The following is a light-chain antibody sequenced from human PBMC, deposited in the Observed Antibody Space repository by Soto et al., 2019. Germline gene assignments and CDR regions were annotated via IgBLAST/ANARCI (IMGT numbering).Light chain of an antibody. J-gene: IGLJ1*01. V-gene: IGLV2-14*01. CDR1: SSDVGGYNY. Sequence: QSALTQPASVSGSPGQSVTISCTGTSSDVGGYNYVSWYQQHPGKAPKLMIYEVSKRPSGVSNRFSGSKSGNTASLAISGLEAEEEADYYCSSYTSSSTLVFGAGTKVTVL. CDR2: EVS. CDR3: SSYTSSSTLV.